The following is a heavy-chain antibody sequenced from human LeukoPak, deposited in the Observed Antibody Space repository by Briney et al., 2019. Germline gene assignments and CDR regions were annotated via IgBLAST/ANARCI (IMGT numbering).Heavy chain of an antibody. CDR3: ASSRSTDAFDI. D-gene: IGHD2-2*01. Sequence: GGSLRLSCAASGFTFSSYSMNWVRQAPGKGLEWVSSISSSSSYIYYADSVKGRFTTSRDNAKNSLYLQMNSLRAEDTAVYYCASSRSTDAFDIWGQGTMVTVSS. J-gene: IGHJ3*02. CDR2: ISSSSSYI. V-gene: IGHV3-21*01. CDR1: GFTFSSYS.